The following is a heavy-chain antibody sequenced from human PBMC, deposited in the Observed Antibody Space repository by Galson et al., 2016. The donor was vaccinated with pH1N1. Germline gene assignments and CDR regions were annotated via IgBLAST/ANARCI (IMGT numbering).Heavy chain of an antibody. J-gene: IGHJ4*02. V-gene: IGHV3-9*01. CDR3: AKDIPVGAIGFDY. CDR2: ISWNSGSI. CDR1: GFSFDDYA. D-gene: IGHD1-26*01. Sequence: SLRLSCAASGFSFDDYAMHWVRQAPGKGLEWVSGISWNSGSIGYADSVKGRFTISRDNAKNSLYLQMNSLRAEDTALYYCAKDIPVGAIGFDYWGQGTLVTVSS.